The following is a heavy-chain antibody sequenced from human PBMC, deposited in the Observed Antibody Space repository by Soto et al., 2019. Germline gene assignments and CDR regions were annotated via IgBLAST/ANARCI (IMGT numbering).Heavy chain of an antibody. D-gene: IGHD3-22*01. CDR2: IDPNNGNR. CDR1: GYRFSSYG. CDR3: ARDRLRGYDSSGFYS. Sequence: QVQLVQSGAELRKPGASVKVSCQAYGYRFSSYGVHWLRQAPGQGLEWMGWIDPNNGNRNYAQKFEDRLSMTTATSTNTIYMELKSLKSDYTAIYYCARDRLRGYDSSGFYSWGQGTLVTVSS. V-gene: IGHV1-18*01. J-gene: IGHJ4*02.